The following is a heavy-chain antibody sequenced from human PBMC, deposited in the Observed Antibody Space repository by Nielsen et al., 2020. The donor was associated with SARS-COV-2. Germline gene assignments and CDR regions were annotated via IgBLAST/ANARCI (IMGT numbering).Heavy chain of an antibody. V-gene: IGHV1-3*01. Sequence: ASVKVSCKASGYTFTSYAMHWVRQAPGQRLEWMGWINDGNGNTKYSQKFQDRVTITRDTSASTAYMELSSLRSEDTAVYYCASPTVVGGFDYWGQGTLVTVPS. CDR2: INDGNGNT. D-gene: IGHD4-23*01. CDR1: GYTFTSYA. CDR3: ASPTVVGGFDY. J-gene: IGHJ4*02.